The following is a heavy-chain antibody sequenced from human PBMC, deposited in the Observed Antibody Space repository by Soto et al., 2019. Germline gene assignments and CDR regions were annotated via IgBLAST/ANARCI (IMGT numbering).Heavy chain of an antibody. CDR3: ATLSGSYGAFDI. CDR2: FDPEDGET. J-gene: IGHJ3*02. D-gene: IGHD1-26*01. CDR1: GYTLTELS. V-gene: IGHV1-24*01. Sequence: ASVKVSCKVSGYTLTELSMHWVRQAPGKGLEWMGGFDPEDGETIYAQKFQGRVTMTEDTSTDTAYMELSSLRSEDTAVYYCATLSGSYGAFDIWGQWTMVTVSS.